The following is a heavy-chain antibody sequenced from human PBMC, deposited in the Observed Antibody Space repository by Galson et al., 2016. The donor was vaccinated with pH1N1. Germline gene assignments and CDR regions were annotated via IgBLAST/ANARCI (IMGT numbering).Heavy chain of an antibody. Sequence: SCKASGYSFTDYSVHWIRQAPGQGLAWMAIIKPTGGDTTYAQNFQARVFVTRDTSTSTVYMEVTSLRSEDTAVYYCARAPYSNYHYYYFDFWGQGTLVTVSS. CDR3: ARAPYSNYHYYYFDF. CDR1: GYSFTDYS. V-gene: IGHV1-46*01. D-gene: IGHD4-11*01. CDR2: IKPTGGDT. J-gene: IGHJ4*02.